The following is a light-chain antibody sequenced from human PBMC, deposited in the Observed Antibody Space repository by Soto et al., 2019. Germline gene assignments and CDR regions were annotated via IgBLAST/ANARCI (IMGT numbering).Light chain of an antibody. Sequence: DIQMTQSPSSVSASVGDSVTITCRASQGISTWLAWYQQKPGKAPNLLIYPASSLRSGVPSRFSGSGSGTDFTLTISSLQAEYFATYYCQQANSFPITFGQGTRLDIK. V-gene: IGKV1-12*01. CDR2: PAS. CDR3: QQANSFPIT. J-gene: IGKJ5*01. CDR1: QGISTW.